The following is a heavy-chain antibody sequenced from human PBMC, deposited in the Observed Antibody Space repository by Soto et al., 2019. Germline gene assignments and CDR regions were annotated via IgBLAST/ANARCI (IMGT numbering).Heavy chain of an antibody. D-gene: IGHD3-10*01. CDR3: ARGVLGGVLDY. Sequence: GGSLRLSCAASGFTFSSYAMHWVRQAPGKGLDWVAVISYDGNNKYYADSVKGRFTISRDNSKNTLCLQMNSLRAEDTAVYYCARGVLGGVLDYWGQGTLVTVSS. V-gene: IGHV3-30-3*01. J-gene: IGHJ4*02. CDR2: ISYDGNNK. CDR1: GFTFSSYA.